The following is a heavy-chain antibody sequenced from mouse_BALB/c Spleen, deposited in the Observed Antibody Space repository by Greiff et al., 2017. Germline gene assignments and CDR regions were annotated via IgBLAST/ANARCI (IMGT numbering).Heavy chain of an antibody. J-gene: IGHJ2*01. CDR3: ARGPTENYFDY. CDR2: ISSGGST. Sequence: EVMLVESGGGLVKPGGSLKLSCAASGFTFSSYAMSWVRQTPEKRLEWVASISSGGSTYYPDSVKGRFTISRDNARNILYLQMSSLRSEDTPMYYCARGPTENYFDYWGQGTTLTVSS. CDR1: GFTFSSYA. V-gene: IGHV5-6-5*01. D-gene: IGHD1-1*01.